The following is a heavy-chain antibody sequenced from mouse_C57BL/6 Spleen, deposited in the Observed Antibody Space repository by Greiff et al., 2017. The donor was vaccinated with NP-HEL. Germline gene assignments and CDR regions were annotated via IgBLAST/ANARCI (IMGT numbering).Heavy chain of an antibody. CDR1: GYTFTGYW. CDR2: ILPGSGST. Sequence: QVQLQQSGAELMKPGASVKLSCKATGYTFTGYWIEWVKQRPGHGLEWIGEILPGSGSTNYNENFKGKATFTADTSSNTAYMQISSLTTEDSAIYYCAREAPAWFADWGQGRLVTVSA. J-gene: IGHJ3*01. D-gene: IGHD3-1*01. V-gene: IGHV1-9*01. CDR3: AREAPAWFAD.